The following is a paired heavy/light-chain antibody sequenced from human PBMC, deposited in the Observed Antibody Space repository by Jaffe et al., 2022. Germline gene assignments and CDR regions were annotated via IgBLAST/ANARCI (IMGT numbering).Light chain of an antibody. V-gene: IGKV1-9*01. CDR3: QQLNSYPT. J-gene: IGKJ5*01. CDR2: AAS. CDR1: QGISSY. Sequence: DIQLTQSPSFLSASVGDRVTITCRASQGISSYLAWYQQKPGKAPKLLIYAASTLQSGVPSRFSGSGSGTEFTLTISSLQPEDFATYYCQQLNSYPTFGQGTRLEIK.
Heavy chain of an antibody. J-gene: IGHJ4*02. Sequence: QVQLVQSGAEVKKPGSSVKVSCKASGGTFSSYAISWVRQAPGQGLEWMGGIIPIFGTANYAQKFQGRVTITADESTSTAYMELSSLRSEDTAVYYCARDGSSGWYQRFDYWGQGTLVTVSS. D-gene: IGHD6-19*01. CDR3: ARDGSSGWYQRFDY. V-gene: IGHV1-69*01. CDR1: GGTFSSYA. CDR2: IIPIFGTA.